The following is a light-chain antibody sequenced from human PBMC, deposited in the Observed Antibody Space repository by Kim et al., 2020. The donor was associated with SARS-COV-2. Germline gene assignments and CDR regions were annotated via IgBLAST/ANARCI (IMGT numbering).Light chain of an antibody. CDR2: GAS. V-gene: IGKV3-15*01. Sequence: VSPGERVTLSCRTSQSVNANLAWYQQKPGQAPRLLIYGASTRATGFPARFSGGGSGTEFTLTISSLQSEDFAVYYCQQYNNWPLTFGGGTKVDIK. CDR3: QQYNNWPLT. J-gene: IGKJ4*01. CDR1: QSVNAN.